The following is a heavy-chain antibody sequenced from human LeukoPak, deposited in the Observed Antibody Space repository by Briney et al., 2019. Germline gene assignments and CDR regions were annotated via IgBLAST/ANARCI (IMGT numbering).Heavy chain of an antibody. CDR3: ARAGPSSSWHQFDY. V-gene: IGHV3-66*01. CDR1: GFTVSRNY. Sequence: GGSLRLSCAASGFTVSRNYMSWVRQAPGKGLEWVSVIYSGGRTYYADSVKGRFTNSRDNSKNTLYLQMNSLRAEETAVYYCARAGPSSSWHQFDYWGQGTLVTVSS. CDR2: IYSGGRT. D-gene: IGHD6-13*01. J-gene: IGHJ4*02.